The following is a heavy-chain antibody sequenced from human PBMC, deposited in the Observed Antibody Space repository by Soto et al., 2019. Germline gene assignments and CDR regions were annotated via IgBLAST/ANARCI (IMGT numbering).Heavy chain of an antibody. V-gene: IGHV3-7*01. J-gene: IGHJ3*02. CDR2: IKEDGDEK. D-gene: IGHD3-16*01. CDR3: ARTKGAVAFDI. Sequence: PGGSLRLSCAASGCSFSTYWMIWVRQAPGKGLEWVANIKEDGDEKYYVDSVKGRFTISRDNAENSLYLQMNSLRAEDTAVFYCARTKGAVAFDIWGQGTMVTVSS. CDR1: GCSFSTYW.